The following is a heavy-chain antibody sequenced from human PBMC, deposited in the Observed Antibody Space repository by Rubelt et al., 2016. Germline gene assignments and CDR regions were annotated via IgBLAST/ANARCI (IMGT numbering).Heavy chain of an antibody. CDR3: ARRVRPGDYFDY. V-gene: IGHV4-31*03. CDR2: IYYSGST. CDR1: GDSISGGSYY. Sequence: GLVKPSQTLSLTCTVSGDSISGGSYYWSWIRQHPGKGLEWIGYIYYSGSTYYNPSLSSRVTISVDTSKNQFSLSLSSVTAADTAVYSCARRVRPGDYFDYWGQGALVTVSS. J-gene: IGHJ4*02. D-gene: IGHD1-1*01.